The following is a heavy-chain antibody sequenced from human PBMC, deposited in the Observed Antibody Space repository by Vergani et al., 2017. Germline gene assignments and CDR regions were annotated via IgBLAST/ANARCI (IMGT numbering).Heavy chain of an antibody. CDR2: ISYDGSNQ. D-gene: IGHD2-15*01. CDR3: AKGGDIVVVVAAKLDAFDI. CDR1: GFTFSSYG. J-gene: IGHJ3*02. V-gene: IGHV3-30*18. Sequence: QVQLVESGGGVVQPGRSLRLSCAASGFTFSSYGMHWVRQAPGKGLEWVAVISYDGSNQYYADSVKGRITISRDNSKNPLYLQMNSLRAEDTAVYYCAKGGDIVVVVAAKLDAFDIWGQGTMVTVSS.